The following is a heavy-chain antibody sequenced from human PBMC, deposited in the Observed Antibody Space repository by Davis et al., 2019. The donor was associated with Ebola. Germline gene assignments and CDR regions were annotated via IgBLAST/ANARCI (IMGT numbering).Heavy chain of an antibody. D-gene: IGHD2-15*01. CDR2: INPSGGSR. J-gene: IGHJ6*04. CDR1: RYTFTSYY. CDR3: AREVVGVVAATATYYYYGMDV. Sequence: ASVQVSCKASRYTFTSYYMHWVRQAPGPGLEWMGIINPSGGSRSYAQKFQGRVTMTRDTSPSTVYIELSSLRSEDTAVYYCAREVVGVVAATATYYYYGMDVWGKGTTVTVSS. V-gene: IGHV1-46*01.